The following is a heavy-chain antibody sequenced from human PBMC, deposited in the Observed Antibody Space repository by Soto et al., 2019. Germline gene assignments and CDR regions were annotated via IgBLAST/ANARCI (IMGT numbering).Heavy chain of an antibody. J-gene: IGHJ6*02. V-gene: IGHV1-24*01. CDR3: ATDPFNYRFRYYGMDV. CDR1: GYTLTELS. D-gene: IGHD4-4*01. CDR2: FDPEDGET. Sequence: ASVKVSCKASGYTLTELSMHWVRQAPGKGLEWMGGFDPEDGETIYAQKFQGRVTMTEDTSTDTAYMELSSLRSEDTAVYYCATDPFNYRFRYYGMDVWGQGTTVTVSS.